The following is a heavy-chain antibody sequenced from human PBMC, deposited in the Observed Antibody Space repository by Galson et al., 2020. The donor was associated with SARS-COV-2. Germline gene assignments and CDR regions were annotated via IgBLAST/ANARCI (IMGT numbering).Heavy chain of an antibody. Sequence: ASVKVSCKASGYTFTSYYIHWVRQAPGQGLEWMGIINPSGGGTTYAQKFQGRVTMTRDTSTSTVYMELSSLRSEDTAVYYCARDSQGGNDLNYLLFWGQGTLVTVSS. J-gene: IGHJ4*02. CDR1: GYTFTSYY. V-gene: IGHV1-46*01. D-gene: IGHD3-16*01. CDR3: ARDSQGGNDLNYLLF. CDR2: INPSGGGT.